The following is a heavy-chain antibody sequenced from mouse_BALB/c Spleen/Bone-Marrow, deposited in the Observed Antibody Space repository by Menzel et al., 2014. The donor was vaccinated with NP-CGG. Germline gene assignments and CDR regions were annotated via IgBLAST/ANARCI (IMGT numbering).Heavy chain of an antibody. D-gene: IGHD2-4*01. V-gene: IGHV1-18*01. CDR2: INPYNGGT. CDR3: AREVIYYDYAGFAY. CDR1: GYSFTGYT. J-gene: IGHJ3*01. Sequence: VQLQQPGPELVKPGASMKISCKAPGYSFTGYTMNWVKQSHGKNLEWIGLINPYNGGTSYNQKFKGEATLTVDKSSSTAYMELLSLTSEDPAVYYCAREVIYYDYAGFAYWGQGTLVTVSA.